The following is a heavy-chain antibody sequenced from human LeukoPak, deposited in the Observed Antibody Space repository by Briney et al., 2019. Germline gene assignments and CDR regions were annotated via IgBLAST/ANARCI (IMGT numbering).Heavy chain of an antibody. Sequence: GGSLRLSCTASGFTFGDYAMSWVRQAPGKGLEWVGFIRSKAYGGTTEYAASVKGRFTISRDDSKSIAYLQMNSLKTEDTAVYYCTREGDSSGYYYVLPTYYYYMDVWGKGTTVTISS. CDR2: IRSKAYGGTT. J-gene: IGHJ6*03. V-gene: IGHV3-49*04. CDR3: TREGDSSGYYYVLPTYYYYMDV. D-gene: IGHD3-22*01. CDR1: GFTFGDYA.